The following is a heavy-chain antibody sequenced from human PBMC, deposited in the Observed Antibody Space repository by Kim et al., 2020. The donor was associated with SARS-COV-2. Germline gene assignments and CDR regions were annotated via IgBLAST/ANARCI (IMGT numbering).Heavy chain of an antibody. D-gene: IGHD1-7*01. Sequence: GGSLRLSCAASGFTFSSYEMNWVRQAPGKGLEWVSYISSSCSTIYYADSVKGRFTISRDNAKNSLYLQMNSLRAEDTAVYYCARVPLRELYYYGMDVWGQGTTVTVSS. J-gene: IGHJ6*02. CDR2: ISSSCSTI. CDR1: GFTFSSYE. V-gene: IGHV3-48*03. CDR3: ARVPLRELYYYGMDV.